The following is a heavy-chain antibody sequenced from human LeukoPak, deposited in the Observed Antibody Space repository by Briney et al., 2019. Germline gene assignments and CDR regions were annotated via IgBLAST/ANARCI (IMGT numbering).Heavy chain of an antibody. CDR2: ISSTSSTI. Sequence: PGRSLRLSCAASGFTFSSYTMNWVRQAPGKGLDWVSYISSTSSTIYYADSVKGRFTISRDNAKNSLYLQMNSLRDEDTAVYYCARRIAVAGTFFDYWGQGTLVTVSS. CDR3: ARRIAVAGTFFDY. V-gene: IGHV3-48*02. D-gene: IGHD6-19*01. J-gene: IGHJ4*02. CDR1: GFTFSSYT.